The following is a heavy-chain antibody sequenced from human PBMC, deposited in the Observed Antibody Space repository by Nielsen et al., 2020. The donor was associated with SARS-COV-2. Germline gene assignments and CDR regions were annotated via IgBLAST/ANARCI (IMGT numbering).Heavy chain of an antibody. D-gene: IGHD4-23*01. V-gene: IGHV3-11*05. CDR1: GFTFSDYY. CDR2: ISSSSYT. J-gene: IGHJ4*02. Sequence: GGSLRLSCAAPGFTFSDYYMSWIRQAPGKGLEWVSYISSSSYTNYADSVKGRFTISRDNAKNSLYLQMNSLRAEDTALYHCARDDYGGNSDYWGQGTLVTVSS. CDR3: ARDDYGGNSDY.